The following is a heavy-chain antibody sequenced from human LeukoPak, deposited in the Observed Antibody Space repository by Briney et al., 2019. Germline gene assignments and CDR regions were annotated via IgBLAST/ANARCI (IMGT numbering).Heavy chain of an antibody. CDR2: INHSGST. CDR3: ASIGDYGGY. CDR1: GGSFSGYY. V-gene: IGHV4-34*01. Sequence: KPSETLSLTCAVYGGSFSGYYWSWIRQPPGKGLEWIGEINHSGSTNYNPSLKSRVTISVDTSKNQFYLKLSSVTAADTAVYYCASIGDYGGYWGQGTLVTVSS. J-gene: IGHJ4*02. D-gene: IGHD4-17*01.